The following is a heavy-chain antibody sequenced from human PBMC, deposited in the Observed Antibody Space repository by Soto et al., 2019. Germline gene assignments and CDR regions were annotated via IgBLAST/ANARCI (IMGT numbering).Heavy chain of an antibody. CDR3: ATCGGFLEWLTRYYYYYGMDV. V-gene: IGHV1-69*13. J-gene: IGHJ6*02. CDR1: GGTFSSYA. Sequence: ASVKVSCKASGGTFSSYAISWVRQAPGQGLEWMGGIIPIFGTANYAQKFQGRVTITADESTSTAYMELSSLRSEDTAVYYCATCGGFLEWLTRYYYYYGMDVWGQGTTVTVSS. CDR2: IIPIFGTA. D-gene: IGHD3-3*01.